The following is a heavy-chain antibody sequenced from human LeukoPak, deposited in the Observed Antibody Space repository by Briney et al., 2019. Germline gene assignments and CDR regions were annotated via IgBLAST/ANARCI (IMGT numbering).Heavy chain of an antibody. CDR3: AKLDYYYDTYGMDV. CDR1: GFTASRNY. D-gene: IGHD3-22*01. Sequence: PGGSLRLSCAASGFTASRNYMSWVRQAPGKGLEWVSVIYRDGTTYYADSVKGRFTISRDNSKNTLYLQMNSLRAEDTAVYYCAKLDYYYDTYGMDVWGQGTTVTVSS. CDR2: IYRDGTT. V-gene: IGHV3-53*01. J-gene: IGHJ6*02.